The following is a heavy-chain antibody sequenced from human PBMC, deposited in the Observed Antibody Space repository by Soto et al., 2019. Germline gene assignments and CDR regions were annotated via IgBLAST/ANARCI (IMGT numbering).Heavy chain of an antibody. Sequence: GGSLRLSCAASGFTFSSYSMNWVRQAPGKGLEWVSYISSSSSTIYYADSVKGRFTISRDNAKNSLYLQMNSLRAEDTAVYYCARSLNVLGYCSSTSCLPKYYYYYYMDVWGKGTTVTVSS. CDR3: ARSLNVLGYCSSTSCLPKYYYYYYMDV. J-gene: IGHJ6*03. CDR1: GFTFSSYS. D-gene: IGHD2-2*01. CDR2: ISSSSSTI. V-gene: IGHV3-48*01.